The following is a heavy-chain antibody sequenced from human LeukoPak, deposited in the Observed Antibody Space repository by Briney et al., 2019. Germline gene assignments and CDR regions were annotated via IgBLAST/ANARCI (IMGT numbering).Heavy chain of an antibody. CDR2: IYYSGST. D-gene: IGHD2-15*01. CDR3: ATLRYCSGGSCFPKYFQH. CDR1: GGSISTYY. V-gene: IGHV4-59*08. Sequence: SETLSLTRTVSGGSISTYYWSWIRQPPGKGLEWIGYIYYSGSTGYNPSLKSRVTISVDTSKNQFSLKLTSVTAADTAMYYCATLRYCSGGSCFPKYFQHWGQGTLVTVSS. J-gene: IGHJ1*01.